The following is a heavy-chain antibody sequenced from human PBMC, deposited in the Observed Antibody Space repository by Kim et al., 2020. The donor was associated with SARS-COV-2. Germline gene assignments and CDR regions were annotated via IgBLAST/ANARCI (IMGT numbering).Heavy chain of an antibody. V-gene: IGHV4-39*07. CDR1: GGSISSSSYY. CDR2: IYYSGST. J-gene: IGHJ5*02. D-gene: IGHD1-26*01. Sequence: SETLSLTCTVSGGSISSSSYYWGWIRQPPGKGLEWIGSIYYSGSTYYNPSLKSRVTISVDTSKNQFSLKLSSVTAADTAVYYCARWEREDFGFDPWGQGTLVTVSS. CDR3: ARWEREDFGFDP.